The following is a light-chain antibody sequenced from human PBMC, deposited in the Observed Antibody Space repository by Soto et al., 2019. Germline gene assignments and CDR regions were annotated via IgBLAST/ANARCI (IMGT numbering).Light chain of an antibody. CDR3: HQYVYSPNT. V-gene: IGKV3-20*01. CDR1: RSVSSRY. CDR2: GAS. J-gene: IGKJ2*01. Sequence: EIVLTQSPGTLSLSPGERATLSCRASRSVSSRYLAWYQQKAGQAPRLLISGASSRATGIPDGFSGSGSGRDFTLIISRLEPEDFAMYYCHQYVYSPNTFGQGTKVAIK.